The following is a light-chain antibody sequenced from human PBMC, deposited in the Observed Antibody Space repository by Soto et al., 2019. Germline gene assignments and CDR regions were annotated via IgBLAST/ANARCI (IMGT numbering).Light chain of an antibody. CDR1: QSISSY. J-gene: IGKJ3*01. CDR2: DAS. CDR3: HQRSTWPFT. Sequence: EIVLTQSPATLSLSPGERATLSCRASQSISSYLAWYQQKPDQAPRLLIYDASNSATGIPARFSGSGSGTDVTLTISSLEPEDFAVYYCHQRSTWPFTFGPGTKVDIK. V-gene: IGKV3-11*01.